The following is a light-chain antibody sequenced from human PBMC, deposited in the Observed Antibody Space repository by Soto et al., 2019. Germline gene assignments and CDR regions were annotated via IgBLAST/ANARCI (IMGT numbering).Light chain of an antibody. J-gene: IGLJ1*01. CDR1: SSSSHIGHHS. Sequence: QSVVTQPPSVSAAPGQKVTISCSGSSSSSHIGHHSVSWHQHPPGTAPKLLIYDNDQRPSGIPARFSGSKSATSATLDITGLQTGDEADYYCGTWDTGLRAYVLGTGTKLTVL. CDR3: GTWDTGLRAYV. V-gene: IGLV1-51*01. CDR2: DND.